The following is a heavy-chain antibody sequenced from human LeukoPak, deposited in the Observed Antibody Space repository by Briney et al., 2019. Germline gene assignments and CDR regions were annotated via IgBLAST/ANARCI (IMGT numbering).Heavy chain of an antibody. V-gene: IGHV1-2*02. CDR3: ARDPGRQQWLGPDY. Sequence: ASVKVSCTASGYTFTGYYMHWGRQTPGQRLERGGWVTPISRCTNSTQKFQGRVTMTRDTSISTAYMELSRLRSDDTDVYYCARDPGRQQWLGPDYWGEGTLLTVSS. D-gene: IGHD6-19*01. CDR1: GYTFTGYY. CDR2: VTPISRCT. J-gene: IGHJ4*02.